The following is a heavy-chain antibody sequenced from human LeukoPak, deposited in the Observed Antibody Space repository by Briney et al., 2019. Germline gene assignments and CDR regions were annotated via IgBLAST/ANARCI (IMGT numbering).Heavy chain of an antibody. V-gene: IGHV4-39*01. CDR1: GGSISSTSYY. CDR3: ARQRRITMVRGVIFDY. CDR2: IYYSGST. Sequence: SETLSLTCTVSGGSISSTSYYWGWIRQPPGKGLEWIGNIYYSGSTYYNPSLNSRVTISVDTSKNQFSLKLSSVTAADTAVYYCARQRRITMVRGVIFDYWGQGTLVTVSS. J-gene: IGHJ4*02. D-gene: IGHD3-10*01.